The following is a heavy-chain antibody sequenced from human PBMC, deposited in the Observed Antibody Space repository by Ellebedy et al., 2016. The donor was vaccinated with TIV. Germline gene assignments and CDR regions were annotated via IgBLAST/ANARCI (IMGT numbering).Heavy chain of an antibody. CDR3: ASACFGVACHFEH. CDR1: GFIISNYG. J-gene: IGHJ4*02. Sequence: GESLKISCAASGFIISNYGMHWVRQAPGKGREWVASLSYDGNIEYYGESVKGRFTISRDTSKKTLYLHINGLRAEDTAVYYCASACFGVACHFEHWGQGTLVTVSS. V-gene: IGHV3-30*03. CDR2: LSYDGNIE. D-gene: IGHD3-3*01.